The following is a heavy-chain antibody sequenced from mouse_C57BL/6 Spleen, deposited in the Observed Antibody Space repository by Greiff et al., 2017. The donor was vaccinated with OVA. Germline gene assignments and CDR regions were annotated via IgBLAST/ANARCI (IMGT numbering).Heavy chain of an antibody. D-gene: IGHD1-1*01. Sequence: VQLQQSGPELVKPGDSVKISCKASGYSFTGYFMNWVMQSHGKSLEWIGRINPYNGDTFYNQKFKGKATLTVDKSSSTAHMELRSLTSEDSAVDYCAVITTVNAYWGQGTLVTVSA. J-gene: IGHJ3*01. V-gene: IGHV1-20*01. CDR1: GYSFTGYF. CDR2: INPYNGDT. CDR3: AVITTVNAY.